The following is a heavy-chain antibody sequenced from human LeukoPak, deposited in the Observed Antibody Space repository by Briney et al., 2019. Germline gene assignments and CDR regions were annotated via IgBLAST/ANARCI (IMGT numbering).Heavy chain of an antibody. V-gene: IGHV3-23*01. Sequence: GGSLRLSCAASGFTFSNYPMTWVRQAPGKGLEWVSTISVSGTYYADSVKGRFTISRDNSNNMLYLQMNNLRAEDTAVYYCAKEGRYVDYWGQGTLVTVSS. CDR3: AKEGRYVDY. CDR2: ISVSGT. CDR1: GFTFSNYP. J-gene: IGHJ4*02.